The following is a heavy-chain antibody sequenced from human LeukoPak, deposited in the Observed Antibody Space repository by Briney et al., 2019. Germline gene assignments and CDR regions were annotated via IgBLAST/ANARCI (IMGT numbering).Heavy chain of an antibody. Sequence: GRSLRLSCAASGFTFSSYAMHWVRQAPGKGLEWVAVISYDGSNKYYADSVKGRFTISRDNSKNTLYLQMNSLRAEDTAVYYCAKDPFAVAVDYWGQGTLVTVSS. D-gene: IGHD2-15*01. CDR3: AKDPFAVAVDY. CDR1: GFTFSSYA. CDR2: ISYDGSNK. V-gene: IGHV3-30-3*01. J-gene: IGHJ4*02.